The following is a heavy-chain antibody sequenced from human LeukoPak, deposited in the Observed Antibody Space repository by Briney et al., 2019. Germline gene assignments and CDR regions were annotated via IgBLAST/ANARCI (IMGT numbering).Heavy chain of an antibody. D-gene: IGHD3-22*01. CDR2: ISAYNGNT. CDR1: GYTFTSYG. CDR3: AIENYYDSSGYYR. J-gene: IGHJ5*02. V-gene: IGHV1-18*01. Sequence: AASVKVSCKASGYTFTSYGISGVRQAPGQGLEWMEWISAYNGNTNSAQKLQGRVTMTTVTSTSTAYMQLRSLRSDDTAVYYCAIENYYDSSGYYRWGQGTLVTVSS.